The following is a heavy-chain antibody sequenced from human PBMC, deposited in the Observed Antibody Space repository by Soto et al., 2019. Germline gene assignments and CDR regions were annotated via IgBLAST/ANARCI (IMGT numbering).Heavy chain of an antibody. J-gene: IGHJ4*02. D-gene: IGHD2-21*01. Sequence: ASVKVSCNASGYTFTDYAIHWLRQAPGQRLEWMGWIAPGNGSTKYSQNFQGRVTITRDTSATTAYMELSSLRSEDTAVYYCAKGSRMWTPDYWGQGTLVTVSS. CDR1: GYTFTDYA. CDR3: AKGSRMWTPDY. V-gene: IGHV1-3*01. CDR2: IAPGNGST.